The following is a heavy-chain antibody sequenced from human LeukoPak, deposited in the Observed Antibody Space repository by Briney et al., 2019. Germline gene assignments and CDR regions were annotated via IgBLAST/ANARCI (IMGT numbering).Heavy chain of an antibody. Sequence: SETLSLTCTVSGGSISSYYWSWIRQPPGKGLEWIGYIYYSGSTNYNPSLKSRVTISVDTSKNQFSLKLSSVTAADTAVYYCARHLSYGDPPDAFDIWGKGTMVTVSS. CDR1: GGSISSYY. D-gene: IGHD4-17*01. CDR3: ARHLSYGDPPDAFDI. CDR2: IYYSGST. J-gene: IGHJ3*02. V-gene: IGHV4-59*08.